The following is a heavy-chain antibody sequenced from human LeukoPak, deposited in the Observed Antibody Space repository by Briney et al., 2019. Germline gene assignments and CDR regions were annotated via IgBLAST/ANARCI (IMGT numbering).Heavy chain of an antibody. Sequence: GGSLRLSRAASGFTFSSYEMNWVRQAPGKGLEWVSYISSSGSTIYYADSVKGRFTFSRDNAKNSLYLQMNSLRAEDTAVYYCARDRNDILTGFEGGAYYWGQGTLVTVSS. V-gene: IGHV3-48*03. CDR1: GFTFSSYE. J-gene: IGHJ4*02. D-gene: IGHD3-9*01. CDR2: ISSSGSTI. CDR3: ARDRNDILTGFEGGAYY.